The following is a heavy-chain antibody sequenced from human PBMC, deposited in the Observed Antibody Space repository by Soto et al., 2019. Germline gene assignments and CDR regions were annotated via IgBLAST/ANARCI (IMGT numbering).Heavy chain of an antibody. V-gene: IGHV3-30-3*01. CDR2: ISYDGSNK. D-gene: IGHD3-10*01. CDR3: WRYPRMGRGPYGMDV. J-gene: IGHJ6*02. Sequence: GGSLRLSCVISRLTFSNYALNWVRQAPGKGLEWVAVISYDGSNKYYADSVKGRFTISRDNSKNTLYLQMNSLRAEDTAVYYWWRYPRMGRGPYGMDVWGQGTTVTVSS. CDR1: RLTFSNYA.